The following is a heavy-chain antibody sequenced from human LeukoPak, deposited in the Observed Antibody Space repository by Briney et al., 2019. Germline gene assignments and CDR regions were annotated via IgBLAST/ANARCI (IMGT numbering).Heavy chain of an antibody. V-gene: IGHV1-69*13. CDR1: GGTFSSYA. CDR2: IIPIFGTA. J-gene: IGHJ4*02. D-gene: IGHD4-17*01. CDR3: ARGGSIYGDYIDY. Sequence: SVKVSCKASGGTFSSYAISWVRQAPGQGLEWMGGIIPIFGTANYAQKFQGRVTITADESTSTAYMELSSLRSEDTAVYYCARGGSIYGDYIDYWGQGTLVTVSS.